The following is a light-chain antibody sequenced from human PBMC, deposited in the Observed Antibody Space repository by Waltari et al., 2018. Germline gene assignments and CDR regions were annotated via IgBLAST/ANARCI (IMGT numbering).Light chain of an antibody. J-gene: IGLJ1*01. Sequence: QSALTQPPSASGSPGQSVTISCTATSSDVGGYNYVSWYQQHPGKAPKLMIYEVSKRPSGVPDRFSGSKSGNTASLTVSGLQAEDEADYYCSSFEVFGTGTKVTVL. CDR3: SSFEV. CDR2: EVS. V-gene: IGLV2-8*01. CDR1: SSDVGGYNY.